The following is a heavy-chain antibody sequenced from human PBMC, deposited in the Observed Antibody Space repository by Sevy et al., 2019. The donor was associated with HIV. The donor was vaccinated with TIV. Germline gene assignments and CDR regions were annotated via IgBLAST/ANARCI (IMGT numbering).Heavy chain of an antibody. CDR2: ISTYNSMR. J-gene: IGHJ5*02. CDR3: ARSTQVAGRNNWFDP. CDR1: GYTFTTYG. D-gene: IGHD6-19*01. V-gene: IGHV1-18*01. Sequence: ASVKVSCKASGYTFTTYGITWARQAPGRGLEWMGWISTYNSMRNSAQKLQDRVTMTTDTSTSTAYMELRSLTSDDTAVYYCARSTQVAGRNNWFDPWGQGTLVTVSS.